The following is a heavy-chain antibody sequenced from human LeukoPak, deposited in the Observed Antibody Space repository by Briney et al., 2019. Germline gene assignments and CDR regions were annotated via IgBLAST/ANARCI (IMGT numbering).Heavy chain of an antibody. J-gene: IGHJ4*02. D-gene: IGHD6-13*01. Sequence: GGSLRLSCAASGFTFSSYWMSWVRQAPGKGREWVANIKQDGSEKYYVDSVKGRFTISRDNAKNSLYLQMNSLRAEDTAVYYCARGAEGIAAADSNFDYWGQGTLVTVSS. CDR2: IKQDGSEK. V-gene: IGHV3-7*01. CDR1: GFTFSSYW. CDR3: ARGAEGIAAADSNFDY.